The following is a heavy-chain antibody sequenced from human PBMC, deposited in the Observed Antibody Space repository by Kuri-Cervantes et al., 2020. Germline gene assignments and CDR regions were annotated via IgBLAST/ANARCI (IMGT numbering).Heavy chain of an antibody. CDR1: GFTFDDYA. CDR2: ISWNSGSI. J-gene: IGHJ6*02. V-gene: IGHV3-9*01. D-gene: IGHD3-10*01. Sequence: GGSLRLSCAASGFTFDDYAMHWVRQAPGKGLEWVSGISWNSGSIGYADSVKGRFTISRDNAKNSLYLQMKGLRPEDTALYYCAKDTGSGRYYYYYGLDVWGQGTTVTVSS. CDR3: AKDTGSGRYYYYYGLDV.